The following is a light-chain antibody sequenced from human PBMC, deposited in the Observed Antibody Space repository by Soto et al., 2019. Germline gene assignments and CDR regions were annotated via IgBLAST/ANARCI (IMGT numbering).Light chain of an antibody. CDR3: QQYYRPWT. V-gene: IGKV4-1*01. J-gene: IGKJ1*01. CDR2: WAS. Sequence: DIVMTQSPDSLAVSLGERATINCKSSQSVFYSSNNKNYLAWYQQKPGQPPKLLIYWASTRESGVPDRFSGSGSRKDFTLTISSLQAEDVAVYYCQQYYRPWTFGQGTKVEIK. CDR1: QSVFYSSNNKNY.